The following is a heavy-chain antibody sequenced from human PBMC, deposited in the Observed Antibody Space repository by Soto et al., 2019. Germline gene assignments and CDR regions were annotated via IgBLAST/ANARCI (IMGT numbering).Heavy chain of an antibody. Sequence: QPMSLTRGVADGSSSSGGYCWSRKKQPPGKGLEWIGYIYHSGSTYYNPSLKSRVTISVDRSKNQFSLKLSSVTAADTAVYYCARGMTTVTTFDYWGQGTLVTV. CDR3: ARGMTTVTTFDY. D-gene: IGHD4-17*01. CDR1: DGSSSSGGYC. V-gene: IGHV4-30-2*01. J-gene: IGHJ4*02. CDR2: IYHSGST.